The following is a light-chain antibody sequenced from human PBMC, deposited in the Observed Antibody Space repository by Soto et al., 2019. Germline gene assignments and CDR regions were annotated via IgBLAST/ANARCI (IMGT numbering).Light chain of an antibody. CDR1: QSVSSY. V-gene: IGKV3-11*01. CDR3: KQRSNWPPT. CDR2: DAS. Sequence: EIVLTQPPATLSLSPGERATLSCRASQSVSSYLAWYQQKPGQAPRLLIYDASNRATGIPARFSGSGSGTDFTLTISSLEPEDFAVYYCKQRSNWPPTFGQGTRLEIK. J-gene: IGKJ5*01.